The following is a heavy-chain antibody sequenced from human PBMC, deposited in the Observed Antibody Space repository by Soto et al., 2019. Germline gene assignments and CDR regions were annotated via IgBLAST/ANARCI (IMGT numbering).Heavy chain of an antibody. CDR1: GGSISSDY. V-gene: IGHV4-4*07. D-gene: IGHD2-21*01. CDR3: ARTGLPYLKGAFDI. Sequence: PSETLSLTCTVSGGSISSDYWSWIRQPAGKGLEWVGRISTSGNTNYNASLKSRVTRSVDTAKTQFSLRLTSVTAADTAVDDCARTGLPYLKGAFDIWGQGTMVTVSS. J-gene: IGHJ3*02. CDR2: ISTSGNT.